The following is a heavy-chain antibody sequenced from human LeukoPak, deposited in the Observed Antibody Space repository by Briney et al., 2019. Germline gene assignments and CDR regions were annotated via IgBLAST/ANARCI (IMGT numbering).Heavy chain of an antibody. CDR2: IRGSGGST. D-gene: IGHD2-15*01. CDR3: AKDFGYCGSSSCSDYFDY. CDR1: GFTVITND. J-gene: IGHJ4*02. Sequence: GGSLRLSCAASGFTVITNDMTWVRQAPGKGLEWVSAIRGSGGSTYYADSVKGRFTISRDNSKNTLYLQMSSLRAEDTAVYYCAKDFGYCGSSSCSDYFDYWGQGTLVTVSS. V-gene: IGHV3-23*01.